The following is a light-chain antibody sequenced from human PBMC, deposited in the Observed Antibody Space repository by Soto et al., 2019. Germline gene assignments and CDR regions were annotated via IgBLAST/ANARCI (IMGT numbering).Light chain of an antibody. CDR2: GAS. CDR1: QSVSSSY. V-gene: IGKV3-20*01. CDR3: QQYGSSPPIT. J-gene: IGKJ5*01. Sequence: EIVLTQSPGTLSLSPGERATLSCRASQSVSSSYLDWYQQKLGQAPRLLIYGASSRATGIPDRFSGSGSGTDFTLTISRLEPEDFAVYYCQQYGSSPPITFGQGTRLEIK.